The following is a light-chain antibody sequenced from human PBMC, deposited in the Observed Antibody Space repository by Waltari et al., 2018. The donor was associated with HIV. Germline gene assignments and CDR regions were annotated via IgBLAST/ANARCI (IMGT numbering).Light chain of an antibody. Sequence: SYVLTPPPSVSVASAKTARITCGGNHVGRKSVPWYQQKPGQAAVVVLYDESDRPSGIPERFSGSNSGNTATLTISRVEAGDEADYYCQVWDSSTDHWVFGGGTKLTVL. V-gene: IGLV3-21*03. CDR2: DES. J-gene: IGLJ3*02. CDR1: HVGRKS. CDR3: QVWDSSTDHWV.